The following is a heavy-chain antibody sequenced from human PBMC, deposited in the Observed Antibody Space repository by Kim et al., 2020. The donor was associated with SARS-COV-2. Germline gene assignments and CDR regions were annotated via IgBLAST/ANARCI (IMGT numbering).Heavy chain of an antibody. CDR1: GGSISSYY. V-gene: IGHV4-59*13. Sequence: SETLSLTCTVSGGSISSYYWSWIRQPPGKGLEWIGYIYYSGSTNYNPSPKSRGTITVDTSKNQFSLKLSSVTAADTAGYYCSRVQTEGGYCTNGVCIKGVRARWFDPWGQGTLVTVSS. J-gene: IGHJ5*02. CDR3: SRVQTEGGYCTNGVCIKGVRARWFDP. CDR2: IYYSGST. D-gene: IGHD2-8*01.